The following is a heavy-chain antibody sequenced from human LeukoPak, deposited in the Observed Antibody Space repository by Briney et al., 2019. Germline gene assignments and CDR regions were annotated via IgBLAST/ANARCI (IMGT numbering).Heavy chain of an antibody. Sequence: PGGSLRLSCAASGFTFSSYAMSWVRQAPGKGLEWVSAISGSGGSTYYADSVKGRFTISRDNSKNTLYLQMNSLRAKDTAVYYCAKGKHIVVVTAMGYWGQGTLVTVSS. J-gene: IGHJ4*02. D-gene: IGHD2-21*02. V-gene: IGHV3-23*01. CDR1: GFTFSSYA. CDR2: ISGSGGST. CDR3: AKGKHIVVVTAMGY.